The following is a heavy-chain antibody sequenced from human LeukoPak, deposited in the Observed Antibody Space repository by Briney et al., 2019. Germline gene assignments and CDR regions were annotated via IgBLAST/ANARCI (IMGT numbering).Heavy chain of an antibody. CDR2: INHSGST. CDR3: ARLRIRGITIFGVGLRDWFDP. D-gene: IGHD3-3*01. J-gene: IGHJ5*02. V-gene: IGHV4-34*01. Sequence: SETLSLTCAVYGGSFSGYYWSWIRQPPGKGLEWIGEINHSGSTNYNPSLKSRVTVSVDTSKNQFSLKLSSVTAADTAVYCCARLRIRGITIFGVGLRDWFDPWGQGTLITVSS. CDR1: GGSFSGYY.